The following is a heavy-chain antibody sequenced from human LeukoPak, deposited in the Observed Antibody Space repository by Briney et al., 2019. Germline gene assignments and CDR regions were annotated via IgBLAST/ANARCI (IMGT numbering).Heavy chain of an antibody. V-gene: IGHV1-46*01. Sequence: GASVKVSCKASGYTFTSYYLQWVRQAPGQGLEWMGIINPSGGNTSYAQKFQGRVTITADKSTSTAYMELSSLRSEDTAVYYCARAEGGVVVPAAGWGQGTLVTVSS. CDR2: INPSGGNT. J-gene: IGHJ4*02. CDR3: ARAEGGVVVPAAG. D-gene: IGHD2-2*01. CDR1: GYTFTSYY.